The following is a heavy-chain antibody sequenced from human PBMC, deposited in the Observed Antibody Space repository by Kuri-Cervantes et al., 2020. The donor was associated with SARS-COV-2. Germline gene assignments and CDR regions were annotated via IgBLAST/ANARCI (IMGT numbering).Heavy chain of an antibody. CDR3: ARARVRGLITAYYYYGMDV. CDR2: INPNSGGT. J-gene: IGHJ6*02. V-gene: IGHV1-2*04. D-gene: IGHD3-10*01. Sequence: ASVKVSCKASGYTFTGYHMHWVRQAPGQGLEWMGWINPNSGGTNYAQKFQGWVTMTRDTSIDTAYMELSRLRSDDTAVYYCARARVRGLITAYYYYGMDVWGQGTTVTVSS. CDR1: GYTFTGYH.